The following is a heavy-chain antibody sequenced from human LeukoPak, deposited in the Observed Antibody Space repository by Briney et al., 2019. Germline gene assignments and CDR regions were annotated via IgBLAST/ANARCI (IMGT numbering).Heavy chain of an antibody. V-gene: IGHV3-74*01. CDR1: GFTVSSNY. D-gene: IGHD1-26*01. CDR2: IYSDGSDT. Sequence: AGGSLRLSCAASGFTVSSNYMSWVRQAPGKGLVWVSRIYSDGSDTIYADSVKGRFTISRDNAKNTLYLQMNSLSTEDTAVYYCARGSYYYFDQWGQGTPVTVSS. CDR3: ARGSYYYFDQ. J-gene: IGHJ4*02.